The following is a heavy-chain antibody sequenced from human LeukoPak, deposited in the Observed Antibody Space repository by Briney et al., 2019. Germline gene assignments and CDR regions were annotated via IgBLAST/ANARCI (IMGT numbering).Heavy chain of an antibody. Sequence: GGSLRLSCAASGFTFSNYWMHWVRQAPGKGLVWVSRIKSDGINTSYADSVKGRFTISRDNAKNTLNLQMNSLRAEDTAVYYCARDLGQYYDTSDNWFDPWGQGTLVTVSS. CDR1: GFTFSNYW. CDR2: IKSDGINT. CDR3: ARDLGQYYDTSDNWFDP. D-gene: IGHD3-22*01. V-gene: IGHV3-74*01. J-gene: IGHJ5*02.